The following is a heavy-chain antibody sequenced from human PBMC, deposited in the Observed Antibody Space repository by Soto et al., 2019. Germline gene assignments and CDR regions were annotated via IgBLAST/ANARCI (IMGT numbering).Heavy chain of an antibody. CDR1: AFTFSSYV. CDR2: ITGSGMTT. V-gene: IGHV3-23*01. J-gene: IGHJ6*02. Sequence: EVQLLESGGGAVQSGGSLRLSCAASAFTFSSYVMSWVRQAPGKGLEWVSGITGSGMTTYYVDSVKGRFTISRDNSKNTLYLQMNSLRAEDTAIYYCAKDRGAEISDYGVEVWGQGTTVTVSS. D-gene: IGHD3-10*01. CDR3: AKDRGAEISDYGVEV.